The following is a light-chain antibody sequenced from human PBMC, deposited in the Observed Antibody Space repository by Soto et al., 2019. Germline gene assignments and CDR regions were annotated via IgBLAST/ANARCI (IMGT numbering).Light chain of an antibody. CDR1: QTVSTN. V-gene: IGKV3-15*01. J-gene: IGKJ1*01. Sequence: ERVMTQSPATVSVSPGERVTLSCRASQTVSTNLAWYQQKPGQAPRLLISVASSRATGVPARFSGSGSGTEFTPTISSLKAEDFAVYDCQQYHNWPGTFGQGTTVESK. CDR3: QQYHNWPGT. CDR2: VAS.